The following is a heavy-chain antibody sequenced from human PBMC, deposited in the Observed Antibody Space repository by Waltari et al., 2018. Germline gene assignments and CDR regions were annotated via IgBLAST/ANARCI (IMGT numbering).Heavy chain of an antibody. CDR2: SRNKVNSYTR. V-gene: IGHV3-72*01. J-gene: IGHJ4*02. Sequence: EVQLVESGGGLVQPGGSLRLSCLASGFPFSDQGMHWVRLVPGKGLEWVGRSRNKVNSYTREYAASVKDRFIISRDESENSLLLQMGSLKPEDTAVYYCARALDRNGWYNDYWGQGTLVTVSS. CDR1: GFPFSDQG. D-gene: IGHD6-19*01. CDR3: ARALDRNGWYNDY.